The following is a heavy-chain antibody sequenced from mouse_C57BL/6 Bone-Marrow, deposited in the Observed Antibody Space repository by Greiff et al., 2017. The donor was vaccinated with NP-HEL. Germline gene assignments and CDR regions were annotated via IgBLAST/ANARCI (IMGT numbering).Heavy chain of an antibody. Sequence: EVHLVESGPGLVKPSQSLSLTCSVTGYSITSGYYWNWIRQFPGNKLEWMGYISYDGSNNYNPSLKNRISITRDTSKNQFFLKLNSVTTEDTATYYCARDRYFYYYAMDYWGQGTSVTVSS. CDR3: ARDRYFYYYAMDY. CDR1: GYSITSGYY. J-gene: IGHJ4*01. CDR2: ISYDGSN. D-gene: IGHD1-1*01. V-gene: IGHV3-6*01.